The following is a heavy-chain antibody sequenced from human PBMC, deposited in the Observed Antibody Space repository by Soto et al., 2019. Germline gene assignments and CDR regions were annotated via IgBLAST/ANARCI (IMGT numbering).Heavy chain of an antibody. Sequence: QVQLVQSGAEVKKPGASVRLSCKVSEKSFDNFAVHWVRQTPGQRPEWMGRINVGDDKTKYSEKFQGRVIVSYDTSATTAYMELRALSSEDKAVYYCARAKYDYIWGSYHPFDQWAQGAQVTVAS. CDR3: ARAKYDYIWGSYHPFDQ. CDR1: EKSFDNFA. D-gene: IGHD3-16*02. J-gene: IGHJ4*02. V-gene: IGHV1-3*01. CDR2: INVGDDKT.